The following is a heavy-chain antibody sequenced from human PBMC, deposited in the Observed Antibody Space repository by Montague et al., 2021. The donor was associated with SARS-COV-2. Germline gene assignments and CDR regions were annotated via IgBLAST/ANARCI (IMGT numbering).Heavy chain of an antibody. V-gene: IGHV4-4*07. J-gene: IGHJ4*02. D-gene: IGHD3-10*01. CDR3: ARDGGFYGSGGYYL. CDR2: IFASGGT. CDR1: GGSIRSYS. Sequence: SETLSLTCTVSGGSIRSYSWSWIRQPAAKGLDWIGRIFASGGTIYSPSLMSRVSMSVDASKNQFSFILTSVTAADTGVYFCARDGGFYGSGGYYLWGQGTLVTVSS.